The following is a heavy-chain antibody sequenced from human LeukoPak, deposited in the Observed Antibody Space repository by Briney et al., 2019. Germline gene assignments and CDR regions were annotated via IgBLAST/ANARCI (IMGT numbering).Heavy chain of an antibody. Sequence: PSETLSLTCTVSGGSISSYYWSWIRQPPGKGLEWIGYIYYSGSTNYNPSLKSRVTISVDTSKNQFSLKLSSVTAADTAVYYCAREGSYRNWFDPWGQGTLVTVSS. D-gene: IGHD5-18*01. CDR1: GGSISSYY. V-gene: IGHV4-59*01. CDR3: AREGSYRNWFDP. J-gene: IGHJ5*02. CDR2: IYYSGST.